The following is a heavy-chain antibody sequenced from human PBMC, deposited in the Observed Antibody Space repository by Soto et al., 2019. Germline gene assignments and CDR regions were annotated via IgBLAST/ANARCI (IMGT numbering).Heavy chain of an antibody. CDR2: SYYRGTT. V-gene: IGHV4-31*03. Sequence: SETLSLTCTVSGGSVSSGGYHWTWIRQHPGKGLEWIGYSYYRGTTSYNPSLKSRVTISVDSSRNRFYLELTSVAAADTAVYYCARDILKEWLSHPDDYDGWGPGTKVTVFS. CDR3: ARDILKEWLSHPDDYDG. CDR1: GGSVSSGGYH. J-gene: IGHJ6*02. D-gene: IGHD3-3*01.